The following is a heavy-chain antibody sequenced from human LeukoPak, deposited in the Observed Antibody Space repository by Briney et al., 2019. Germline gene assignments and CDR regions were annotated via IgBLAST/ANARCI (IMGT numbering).Heavy chain of an antibody. D-gene: IGHD2-2*01. V-gene: IGHV3-13*01. J-gene: IGHJ3*02. CDR3: ARGGYCSSTSCYTDAFDI. CDR1: GFTFSSYD. Sequence: GRSLRLSCAASGFTFSSYDMHWVRQATGKGLEWVSAIGTAGDTYYPGSVKGRFTISRENAKNSLYLQMNSLRAGDTAVYYCARGGYCSSTSCYTDAFDIWGQGTMVTVSS. CDR2: IGTAGDT.